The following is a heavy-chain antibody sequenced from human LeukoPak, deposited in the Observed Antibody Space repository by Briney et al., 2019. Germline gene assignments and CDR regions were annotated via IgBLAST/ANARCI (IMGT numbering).Heavy chain of an antibody. J-gene: IGHJ3*02. CDR2: ISWNSGSI. CDR3: AKGKYYYDSSGYYFDAFDI. Sequence: GGSLRLSCAASGFTFDDYAMHWVRQAPGKGPEWVSGISWNSGSIGYADSVKGRFTISRDNAKNSLYLQMNSLRAEDTALYYCAKGKYYYDSSGYYFDAFDIWGQGTMVTVSS. CDR1: GFTFDDYA. V-gene: IGHV3-9*01. D-gene: IGHD3-22*01.